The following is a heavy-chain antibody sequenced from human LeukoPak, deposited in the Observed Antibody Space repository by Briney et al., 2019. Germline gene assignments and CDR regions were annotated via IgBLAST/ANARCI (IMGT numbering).Heavy chain of an antibody. D-gene: IGHD3-10*01. CDR3: ARSGMPRQGPPDY. J-gene: IGHJ4*02. CDR2: IIPILGIA. Sequence: AVKVSCKASGGTFSSYAISWVRQAPGQGLEWMGRIIPILGIANYAQKFQGRVTITADKSTSTAYMELSSLRSEDTAVYYCARSGMPRQGPPDYWGQGTLVTVSS. CDR1: GGTFSSYA. V-gene: IGHV1-69*04.